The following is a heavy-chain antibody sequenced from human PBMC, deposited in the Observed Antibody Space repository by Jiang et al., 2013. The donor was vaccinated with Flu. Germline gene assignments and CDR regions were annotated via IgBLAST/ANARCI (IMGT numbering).Heavy chain of an antibody. J-gene: IGHJ5*02. V-gene: IGHV1-69*13. CDR2: IIPIFGTA. CDR3: ARSDTFGGVIVKSWFDP. D-gene: IGHD3-16*02. Sequence: SGAEVKKPGASVKVSCKASGYTFTSYYMHWVRQAPGQGLEWMGGIIPIFGTANYAQKFQGRVTITADESTSTAYMELSSLRSEDTAVYYCARSDTFGGVIVKSWFDPWGQGTLVTVSS. CDR1: GYTFTSYY.